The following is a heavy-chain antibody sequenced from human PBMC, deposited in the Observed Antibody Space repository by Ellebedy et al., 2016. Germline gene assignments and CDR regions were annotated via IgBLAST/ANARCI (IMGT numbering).Heavy chain of an antibody. CDR3: ARLWGFDY. V-gene: IGHV4-39*01. Sequence: SETLSLTCTVSGGSISSSSYYWGWIRQPPGKGLEWIGEINHSGSTNYNPSLKSRVTISVDTSKNQFSLKLSSVTAADTAVYYCARLWGFDYWGQGTLVTVSS. CDR2: INHSGST. D-gene: IGHD3-16*01. CDR1: GGSISSSSYY. J-gene: IGHJ4*02.